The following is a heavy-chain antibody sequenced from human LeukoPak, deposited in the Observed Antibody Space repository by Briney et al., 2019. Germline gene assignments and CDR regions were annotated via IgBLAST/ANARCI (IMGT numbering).Heavy chain of an antibody. Sequence: PGGSLRLSCAASGFTFSSHSMNWVRQAPGKGLEWVSSISGSSIYIYYADSLKGRFTISRDNAKNSLYLQMNSLRAEDTAVYYCARDFTTYGYYYDSSSDYWGQXTLVTVSS. J-gene: IGHJ4*02. V-gene: IGHV3-21*01. CDR3: ARDFTTYGYYYDSSSDY. D-gene: IGHD3-22*01. CDR1: GFTFSSHS. CDR2: ISGSSIYI.